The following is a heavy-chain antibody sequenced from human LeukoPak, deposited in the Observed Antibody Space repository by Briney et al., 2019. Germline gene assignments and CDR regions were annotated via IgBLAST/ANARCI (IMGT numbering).Heavy chain of an antibody. CDR1: GGSIRSSYYY. D-gene: IGHD4-23*01. V-gene: IGHV4-39*07. CDR3: ARNGGNSDYDY. CDR2: IYDSGST. Sequence: SETLSLTCTVSGGSIRSSYYYWGWIRQPPGKGLEWIGSIYDSGSTYYNPSLKSRVTMLLDKSKNQFSLKLNSVTAADTAVYYCARNGGNSDYDYWGQGTLVTVSA. J-gene: IGHJ4*02.